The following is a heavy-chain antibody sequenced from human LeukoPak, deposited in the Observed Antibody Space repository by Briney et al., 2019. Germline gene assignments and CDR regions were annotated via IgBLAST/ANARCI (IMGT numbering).Heavy chain of an antibody. CDR3: AGSWFGES. V-gene: IGHV4-39*01. D-gene: IGHD3-10*01. CDR1: GDSISSSGYY. Sequence: SETLSLTCTVSGDSISSSGYYWGWIRRPPGKGLECIASIYYSGSTYYNPSLKSRVTIFVDTSKNTLSLTLSPLTAPDTAVYYCAGSWFGESWGQGTLVTVSS. CDR2: IYYSGST. J-gene: IGHJ4*02.